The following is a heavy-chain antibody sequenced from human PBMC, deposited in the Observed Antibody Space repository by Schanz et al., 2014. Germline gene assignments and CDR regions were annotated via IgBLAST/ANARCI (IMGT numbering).Heavy chain of an antibody. V-gene: IGHV3-23*01. CDR3: AKGRFGELSAFDI. CDR1: GFSFGTYA. CDR2: ISGDHRNT. J-gene: IGHJ3*02. D-gene: IGHD3-10*01. Sequence: EVHLLESGGGLVQPGGSLRLSCAASGFSFGTYAMSWVRQAPGKGLLWVSSISGDHRNTFYADSVKGRFTISRDNSKNTLYLQMNSLRAEDTAVYYCAKGRFGELSAFDIWGQGTMVTVSS.